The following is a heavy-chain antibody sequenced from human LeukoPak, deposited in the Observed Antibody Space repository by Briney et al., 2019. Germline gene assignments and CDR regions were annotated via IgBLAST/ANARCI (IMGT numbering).Heavy chain of an antibody. CDR1: GGSLSSSSYY. D-gene: IGHD6-13*01. V-gene: IGHV4-39*01. J-gene: IGHJ4*02. CDR3: ARRVSGYSSSWYGRYFDY. CDR2: IYYSGST. Sequence: SETLSLTCTVPGGSLSSSSYYWGWIRQPPGKGLEWIGSIYYSGSTYYNPSPKSRVTISVDTSKNQFSLKLSSVTAADTAVYYCARRVSGYSSSWYGRYFDYWGQGTLVTVSS.